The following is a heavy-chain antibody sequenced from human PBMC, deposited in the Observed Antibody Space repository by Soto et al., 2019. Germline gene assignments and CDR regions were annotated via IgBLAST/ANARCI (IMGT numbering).Heavy chain of an antibody. D-gene: IGHD2-2*01. CDR3: AKDHYQVPPGRMDV. Sequence: SETLSLTCTVSGGSISSYYWSWIRQPPGKGLEWIGYIYYSGSTNYNPSLKSRVTISRDNSKNTLYLQMNSLRADDTAMYYCAKDHYQVPPGRMDVWGQGTTVTVSS. J-gene: IGHJ6*02. CDR2: IYYSGST. V-gene: IGHV4-59*01. CDR1: GGSISSYY.